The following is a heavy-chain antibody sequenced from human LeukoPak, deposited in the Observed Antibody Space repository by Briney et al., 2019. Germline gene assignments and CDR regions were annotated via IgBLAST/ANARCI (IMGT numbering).Heavy chain of an antibody. J-gene: IGHJ4*02. CDR1: GFTLSTYT. CDR2: ISGSGGDT. V-gene: IGHV3-23*01. D-gene: IGHD1-26*01. CDR3: AKGQLSGSYSSSDY. Sequence: GGSLRLSCAASGFTLSTYTMNWVRQAPGEGLEWGAVISGSGGDTYYADSVKGRFTISRDNSKNTLYLQMNSLRAEDTAVYHCAKGQLSGSYSSSDYWGQGTLVTVSS.